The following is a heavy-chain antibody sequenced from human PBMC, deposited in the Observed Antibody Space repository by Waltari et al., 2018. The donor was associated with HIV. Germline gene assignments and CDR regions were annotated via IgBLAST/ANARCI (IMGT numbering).Heavy chain of an antibody. D-gene: IGHD3-22*01. Sequence: QVQLVHSEGGVWKPGSPVKISCKASRGVVRSYAVTCVRQVPGQGLEWMRGIIAIVETSNYAQDVKGRGCNSGDEHTANVYMELTGLKAEDAGIFYCVRDGGGYYDNRGYFGSFQYWGQDTTVIVSS. CDR2: IIAIVETS. CDR3: VRDGGGYYDNRGYFGSFQY. V-gene: IGHV1-69*01. J-gene: IGHJ4*02. CDR1: RGVVRSYA.